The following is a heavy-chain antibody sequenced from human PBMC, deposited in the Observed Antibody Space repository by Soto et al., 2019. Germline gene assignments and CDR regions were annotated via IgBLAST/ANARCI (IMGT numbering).Heavy chain of an antibody. CDR2: ISGSGGST. Sequence: SLRLSWAASVFTFDDYAMHWVRQAPGTFLEWVSVISGSGGSTYYSDSVKGRFTISRDNSKNTLYLQMNSLRAEDTAVYYCAKASAGYCSGGSCQHYYYYGMDVWGQGPTVTVSS. CDR1: VFTFDDYA. CDR3: AKASAGYCSGGSCQHYYYYGMDV. V-gene: IGHV3-23*01. D-gene: IGHD2-15*01. J-gene: IGHJ6*02.